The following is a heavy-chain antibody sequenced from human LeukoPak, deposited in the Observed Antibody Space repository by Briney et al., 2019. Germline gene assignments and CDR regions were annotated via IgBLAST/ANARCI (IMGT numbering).Heavy chain of an antibody. CDR2: IYTSGST. V-gene: IGHV4-4*09. J-gene: IGHJ5*02. CDR3: ARHVLVVPAAIWFDP. D-gene: IGHD2-2*01. CDR1: GGSISSYC. Sequence: SETLSLTCTVSGGSISSYCWSWIRQPPGKGLEWIGYIYTSGSTNYNPSLKSRVTISVDTSKNQFSLKLSSVTAADTAVYYCARHVLVVPAAIWFDPWGQGTLVTVSS.